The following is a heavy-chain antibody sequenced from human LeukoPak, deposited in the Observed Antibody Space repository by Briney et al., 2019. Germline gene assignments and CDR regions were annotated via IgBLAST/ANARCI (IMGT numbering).Heavy chain of an antibody. D-gene: IGHD3-9*01. Sequence: WLRQPPGKGLEWIGRIKSKTDGGTTDYAAPVKGRSTISRDDSKNTLYLQMNSLKTEDTAVYYCTTDPTVLTGYYPIDYWGQGTLVTVSS. V-gene: IGHV3-15*01. CDR2: IKSKTDGGTT. CDR3: TTDPTVLTGYYPIDY. J-gene: IGHJ4*02.